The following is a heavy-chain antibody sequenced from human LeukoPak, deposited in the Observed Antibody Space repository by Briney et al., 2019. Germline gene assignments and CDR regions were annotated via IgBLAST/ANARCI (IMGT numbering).Heavy chain of an antibody. CDR1: GASITGGDFY. CDR3: ARSGAAWGWFDP. V-gene: IGHV4-39*07. J-gene: IGHJ5*02. CDR2: IDYSGST. D-gene: IGHD6-25*01. Sequence: PSETLSLTCTVSGASITGGDFYWGWIRQPPGKGLEWIGNIDYSGSTSYNPSLKSRVTISVDTSKNQFSLKLSSVTAADTAVYYCARSGAAWGWFDPWGQGTLVTVSS.